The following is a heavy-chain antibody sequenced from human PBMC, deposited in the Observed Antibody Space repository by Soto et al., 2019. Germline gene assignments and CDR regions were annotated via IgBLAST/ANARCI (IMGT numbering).Heavy chain of an antibody. CDR3: AKSRRNYGSGSSPFDY. CDR1: GFTFSSYG. CDR2: ISYDGSNK. D-gene: IGHD3-10*01. J-gene: IGHJ4*02. Sequence: QVQLVESGGGVVQPGRSLRLSCAASGFTFSSYGMHWVRQAPGKGLEWVAVISYDGSNKYYADSVKGRFTISRDNSKNTRYLQMNSLRAEDTAVYYCAKSRRNYGSGSSPFDYWGQGTLVTVSS. V-gene: IGHV3-30*18.